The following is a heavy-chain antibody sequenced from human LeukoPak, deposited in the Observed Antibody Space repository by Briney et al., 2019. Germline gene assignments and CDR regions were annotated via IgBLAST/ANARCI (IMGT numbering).Heavy chain of an antibody. CDR2: IKHDGSED. CDR3: GRDQTPFY. CDR1: GFTFSSYE. D-gene: IGHD2-15*01. V-gene: IGHV3-7*01. Sequence: GGSLRLSCAASGFTFSSYEMNWVRQAPGKGLEWVATIKHDGSEDYYVDSVKGRFTISRDNAKSSMWLQMSSLRAEDTAVYYCGRDQTPFYWGQGILVTASS. J-gene: IGHJ4*02.